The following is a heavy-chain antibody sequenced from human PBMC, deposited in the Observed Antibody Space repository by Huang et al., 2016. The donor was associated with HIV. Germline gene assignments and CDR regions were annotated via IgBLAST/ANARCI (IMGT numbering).Heavy chain of an antibody. CDR1: GYTFTDYY. Sequence: QVHLVQSGAEVKQPGASVKVSCKASGYTFTDYYIHGLRQAPGQGLEWMGWIKPDRGGTKYEQKFQGRVTMTTDTSISTAYMDLIRLKSDDTAVYHCARQRTTYYYDSSGYRGEFDQWGQGTLVTVSS. D-gene: IGHD3-22*01. CDR2: IKPDRGGT. V-gene: IGHV1-2*02. J-gene: IGHJ4*02. CDR3: ARQRTTYYYDSSGYRGEFDQ.